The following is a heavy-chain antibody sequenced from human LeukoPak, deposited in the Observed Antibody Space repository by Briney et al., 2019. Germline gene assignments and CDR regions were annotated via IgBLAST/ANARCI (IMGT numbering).Heavy chain of an antibody. CDR3: ARGASGYGGSQDAFDI. J-gene: IGHJ3*02. D-gene: IGHD4-23*01. CDR1: GGSISSYY. V-gene: IGHV4-34*01. CDR2: TNHSGST. Sequence: SETLSLTCTVSGGSISSYYWSWIRQPPGKGLEWIGETNHSGSTNYNPSLKSRVTISVDTSKNQFSLKLSSVTAADTAVYYCARGASGYGGSQDAFDIWGQGTMVTVSS.